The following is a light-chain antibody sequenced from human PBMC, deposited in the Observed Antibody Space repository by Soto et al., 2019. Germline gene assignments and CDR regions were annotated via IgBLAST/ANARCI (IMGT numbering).Light chain of an antibody. CDR2: DAS. Sequence: EIVLTQSPATLSLSPGERATLSCRASQSVSSYLAWYQQKPRQAPRLLIYDASNRATGIPARFSGSGSGTDFTLTISILEPEDFAVYYCQQRSNWRITFGQGTRLEIK. V-gene: IGKV3-11*01. J-gene: IGKJ5*01. CDR3: QQRSNWRIT. CDR1: QSVSSY.